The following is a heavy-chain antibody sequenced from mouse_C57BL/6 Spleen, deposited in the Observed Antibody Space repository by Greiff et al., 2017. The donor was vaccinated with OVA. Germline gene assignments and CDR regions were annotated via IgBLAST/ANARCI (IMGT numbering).Heavy chain of an antibody. CDR2: INPNNGGT. D-gene: IGHD1-1*01. V-gene: IGHV1-26*01. J-gene: IGHJ1*03. CDR1: GYTFTDYY. CDR3: AREGTVVATDWYFDV. Sequence: VQLQQSGPELVKPGASVKISCKASGYTFTDYYMNWVKQSHGKSLEWIGDINPNNGGTSYNQKFKGKATLTVDKSSSTAYMELRSLTSEDSAVYYCAREGTVVATDWYFDVWGTGTTVTVSS.